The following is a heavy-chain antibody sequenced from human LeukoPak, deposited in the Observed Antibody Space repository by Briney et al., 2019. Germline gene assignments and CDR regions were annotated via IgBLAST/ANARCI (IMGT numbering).Heavy chain of an antibody. J-gene: IGHJ6*03. CDR1: GGSISSYY. CDR2: IFYSGST. Sequence: PSETLSLTCTVSGGSISSYYWSWIRQPPGKGLEWIGYIFYSGSTNYNPSLKSRVTISVDTSKNQFSLKLSSVTAADTAAYYCARLSVVPAAMQFYYYYHMDVWGKGTTVTVSS. D-gene: IGHD2-2*01. CDR3: ARLSVVPAAMQFYYYYHMDV. V-gene: IGHV4-59*08.